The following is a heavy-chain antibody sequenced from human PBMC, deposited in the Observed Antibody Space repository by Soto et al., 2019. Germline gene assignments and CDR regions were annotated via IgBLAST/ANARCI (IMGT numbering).Heavy chain of an antibody. CDR2: VTPDGSLY. V-gene: IGHV3-30*18. Sequence: VRQVPGKGLEWLAVVTPDGSLYPYGDSVKGRFSISRDNSRKTLYLQMNSLRPEDTAVYYCVKDRSDTWSFDYWGQGTLVTVSS. J-gene: IGHJ4*02. CDR3: VKDRSDTWSFDY. D-gene: IGHD2-8*02.